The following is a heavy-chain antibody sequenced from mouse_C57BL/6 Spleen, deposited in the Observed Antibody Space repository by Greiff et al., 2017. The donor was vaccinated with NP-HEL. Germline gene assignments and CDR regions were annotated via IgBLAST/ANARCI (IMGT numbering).Heavy chain of an antibody. J-gene: IGHJ2*01. CDR3: ARRDGYYYFDY. Sequence: EVKLQESGPVLVKPGASVKMSCKASGYTFTDYYMNWVKQSHGKSLEWIGVINPYNGGTSYNQKFKGKATLTVDKSSSTAYMELNSLTSEDSAVYYCARRDGYYYFDYWGQGTTLTVSS. D-gene: IGHD2-3*01. CDR2: INPYNGGT. CDR1: GYTFTDYY. V-gene: IGHV1-19*01.